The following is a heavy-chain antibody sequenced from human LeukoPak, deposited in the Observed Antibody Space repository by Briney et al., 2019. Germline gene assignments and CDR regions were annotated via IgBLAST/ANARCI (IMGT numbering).Heavy chain of an antibody. CDR2: IYSGGST. CDR3: ARQPQFCGGLRYLYY. Sequence: GGSLRLSCAASGFTVSSNYMSWVRQAPGKGLEWVSVIYSGGSTYYADSVKGRFTISRDNSKNTLYLQMNTLRADDTAVYYCARQPQFCGGLRYLYYWGQGTLVTVSS. CDR1: GFTVSSNY. V-gene: IGHV3-53*01. J-gene: IGHJ4*02. D-gene: IGHD2-21*01.